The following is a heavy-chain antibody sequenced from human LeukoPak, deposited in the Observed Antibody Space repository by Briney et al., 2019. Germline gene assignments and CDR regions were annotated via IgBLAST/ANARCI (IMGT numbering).Heavy chain of an antibody. D-gene: IGHD2/OR15-2a*01. CDR1: GGSISSGGHY. J-gene: IGHJ4*02. V-gene: IGHV4-31*03. Sequence: TLSLTCTVSGGSISSGGHYWSWIRRHPGKGLEWIGYIYYSGSTYYNPSLKSRVTISVDTSKNQFSLKLSSVTAADTAVYYCASLATYSTLALDYWGQGTLVTVSS. CDR2: IYYSGST. CDR3: ASLATYSTLALDY.